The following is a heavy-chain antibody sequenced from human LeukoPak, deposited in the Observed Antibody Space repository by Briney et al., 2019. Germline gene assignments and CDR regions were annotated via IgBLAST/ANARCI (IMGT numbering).Heavy chain of an antibody. V-gene: IGHV4-38-2*02. CDR3: ARVRRDGYNYVSQFDY. CDR1: AYSISNGYY. D-gene: IGHD5-24*01. Sequence: SETLSLTCTVSAYSISNGYYWGWIRQPPGKGLEWIGSIYQSGSTYYNPSLKSRVTISVDTPNNQFSLKVISVTAADTAVYYCARVRRDGYNYVSQFDYWGQGTLITVSS. J-gene: IGHJ4*02. CDR2: IYQSGST.